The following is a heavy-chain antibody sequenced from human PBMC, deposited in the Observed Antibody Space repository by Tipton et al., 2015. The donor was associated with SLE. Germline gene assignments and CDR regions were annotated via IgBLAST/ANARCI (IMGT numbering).Heavy chain of an antibody. D-gene: IGHD3-10*01. J-gene: IGHJ6*02. CDR1: GGSISSYY. Sequence: TLSLTCTVSGGSISSYYWSWIRQPPGKGLEWIGYIYTSGSTNYNPSLKSRVTISVDTSKNQFSLKLSSVTAADTAVYYCARQKGWFRELYYYYGMDVWGQGTTVTVSS. CDR2: IYTSGST. V-gene: IGHV4-4*09. CDR3: ARQKGWFRELYYYYGMDV.